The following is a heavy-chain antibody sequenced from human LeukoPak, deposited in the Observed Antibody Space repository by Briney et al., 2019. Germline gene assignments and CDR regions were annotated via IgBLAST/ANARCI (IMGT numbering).Heavy chain of an antibody. J-gene: IGHJ5*02. CDR2: IIPILGIA. CDR1: GGTFSSYA. Sequence: ASVKVSCKASGGTFSSYAISWVRQAPGQGLEWMGRIIPILGIANYAQKFQGRVTIIADKSTSTAYMELSSLRSEDTAVYYCARGGWSFYSLFRPWGQGTLVTVSS. CDR3: ARGGWSFYSLFRP. V-gene: IGHV1-69*04. D-gene: IGHD1-26*01.